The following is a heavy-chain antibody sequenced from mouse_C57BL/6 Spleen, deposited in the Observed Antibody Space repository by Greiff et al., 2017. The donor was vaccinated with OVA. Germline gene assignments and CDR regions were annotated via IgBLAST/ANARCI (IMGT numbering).Heavy chain of an antibody. Sequence: VQLQESGPELVKPGASVKISCKASGYAFSSSWMNWVKQRPGKGLEWIGRIYPGDGDTNYNGKFKGKATLTADKSSSTAYMQLSSLTSEDSAVYFCANMITTGYVDYWGQGTTLTVSS. CDR1: GYAFSSSW. D-gene: IGHD2-4*01. J-gene: IGHJ2*01. CDR2: IYPGDGDT. V-gene: IGHV1-82*01. CDR3: ANMITTGYVDY.